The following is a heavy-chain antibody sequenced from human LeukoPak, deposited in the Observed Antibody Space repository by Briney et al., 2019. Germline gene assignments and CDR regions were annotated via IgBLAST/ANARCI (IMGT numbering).Heavy chain of an antibody. CDR1: GGSISSYY. Sequence: SETLSLTSTVSGGSISSYYWSWIRQPPGKGLEWIGYIYYSGSTNYNPSLKSRVTISVDTSKNQFSLKLSSVTAADTAVYYCARSDYYDSSGYEYYYYGMDVWGQGTTVTVSS. D-gene: IGHD3-22*01. CDR2: IYYSGST. CDR3: ARSDYYDSSGYEYYYYGMDV. J-gene: IGHJ6*02. V-gene: IGHV4-59*01.